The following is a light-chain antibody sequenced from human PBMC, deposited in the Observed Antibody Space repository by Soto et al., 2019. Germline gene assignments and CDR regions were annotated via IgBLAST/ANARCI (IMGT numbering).Light chain of an antibody. CDR3: AAWDDSLEGV. Sequence: QSVLTQPPSASGTPGQRVTISCSGSSSNIGSNYVYWYQQLPGTAPKLLIYRNNQRPSGVPDRFSGSKSGTSAFLAISGLRSEDEADYYCAAWDDSLEGVFGGGTKLTVL. J-gene: IGLJ3*02. CDR2: RNN. CDR1: SSNIGSNY. V-gene: IGLV1-47*01.